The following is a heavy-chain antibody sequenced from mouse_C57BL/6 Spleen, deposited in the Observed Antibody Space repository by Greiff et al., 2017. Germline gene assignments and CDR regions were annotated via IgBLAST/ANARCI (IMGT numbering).Heavy chain of an antibody. CDR2: ISSGGSYT. J-gene: IGHJ1*03. CDR1: GFTFSSYG. Sequence: EVHLVESGGDLVKPGGSLKLSCAASGFTFSSYGMSWVRQTPDKRLEWVATISSGGSYTYYPDSVKGRFTISRDNAKNTLYLQMSSLKSEDTAMYYCARQGGNWYFDVWGTGTTVTVSS. CDR3: ARQGGNWYFDV. V-gene: IGHV5-6*01.